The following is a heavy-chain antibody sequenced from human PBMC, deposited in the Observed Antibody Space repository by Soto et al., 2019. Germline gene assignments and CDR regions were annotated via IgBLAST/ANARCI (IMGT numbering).Heavy chain of an antibody. V-gene: IGHV3-23*01. CDR1: GFTFSSYE. J-gene: IGHJ4*02. CDR3: AKDGPYNGNYYYFDY. Sequence: PGGSLRLSCAASGFTFSSYEMNWVRQAPGKGLEWVSSISGGGGSTYYADSVKGRFTISRDNSKNTLYLQMNSLRAEDTAVFYCAKDGPYNGNYYYFDYWGQGTLVTVS. D-gene: IGHD1-26*01. CDR2: ISGGGGST.